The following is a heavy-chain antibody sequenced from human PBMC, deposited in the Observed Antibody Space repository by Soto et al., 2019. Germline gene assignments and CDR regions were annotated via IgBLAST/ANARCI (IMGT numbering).Heavy chain of an antibody. V-gene: IGHV3-23*04. J-gene: IGHJ3*02. CDR3: AKDDDFWSGADAFDI. CDR1: GFTFSSYG. Sequence: VQLVESGGGVVQPGRSLRLSCAASGFTFSSYGMHWVRQAPGKGLEWVSAISGSGGSTYYADSVKGRFTISRDNSKNTLYLQMNSLRAEDTAVYYCAKDDDFWSGADAFDIWGQGTMVTVSS. D-gene: IGHD3-3*01. CDR2: ISGSGGST.